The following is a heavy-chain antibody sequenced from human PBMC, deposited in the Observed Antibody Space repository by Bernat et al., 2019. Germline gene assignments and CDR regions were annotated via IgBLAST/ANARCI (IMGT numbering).Heavy chain of an antibody. Sequence: QVQLQESGPGLVKPSETLSLTCAVSGYSISSGYYWGWIRQPPGKGLEWIGSIYHSGSTYYNPSLKSRVTISVDTSKNQFSLKLSSVTAADTAVYYWARGRNVLRFLEWFDPLRKNNWFDPWGQGTLVTVSS. J-gene: IGHJ5*02. CDR3: ARGRNVLRFLEWFDPLRKNNWFDP. CDR2: IYHSGST. V-gene: IGHV4-38-2*01. D-gene: IGHD3-3*01. CDR1: GYSISSGYY.